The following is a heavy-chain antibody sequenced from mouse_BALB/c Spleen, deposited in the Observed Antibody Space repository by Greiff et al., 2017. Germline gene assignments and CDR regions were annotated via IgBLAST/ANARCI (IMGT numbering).Heavy chain of an antibody. CDR2: IWTGGGT. CDR3: VRGEGYFDV. J-gene: IGHJ1*01. V-gene: IGHV2-9-2*01. CDR1: GFSLTSYD. Sequence: QVQLKESGPGLVAPSQSLSITCTVSGFSLTSYDISWIRQPPGKGLEWLGVIWTGGGTNYNSAFMSRLSISKDNSKSQVFLKMNSLQTDDTAIYYCVRGEGYFDVWGAGTTVTVSS.